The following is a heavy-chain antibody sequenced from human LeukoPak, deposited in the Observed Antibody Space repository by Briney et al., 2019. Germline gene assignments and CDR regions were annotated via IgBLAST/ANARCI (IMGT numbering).Heavy chain of an antibody. J-gene: IGHJ3*02. CDR3: ARKDWICSSTSCSGAFDI. V-gene: IGHV1-2*02. CDR1: GYTFTSYD. D-gene: IGHD2-2*01. Sequence: ASVKVSCKASGYTFTSYDINWVRQATGQGLEWMGWINPNSGGTNYAQKFQGRVTMTRDTSISTAYMELSRLRSDDTAVYYCARKDWICSSTSCSGAFDIWGQGTMVTVSS. CDR2: INPNSGGT.